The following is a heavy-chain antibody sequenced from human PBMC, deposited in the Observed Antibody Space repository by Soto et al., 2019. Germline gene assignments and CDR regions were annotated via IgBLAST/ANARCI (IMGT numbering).Heavy chain of an antibody. V-gene: IGHV3-30-3*01. CDR3: ARYYYDSSGYYIDY. CDR2: ISYDGSNK. CDR1: GFTFSSYA. J-gene: IGHJ4*02. D-gene: IGHD3-22*01. Sequence: QVQLVESGGGVVQPGRSLRLSCAASGFTFSSYAMHWVRQAPGKGLEWVAVISYDGSNKYYADSVQGRFTISRDNSKNTLYLQMNSLRAEDTAVYYCARYYYDSSGYYIDYWGQGTLVTVSS.